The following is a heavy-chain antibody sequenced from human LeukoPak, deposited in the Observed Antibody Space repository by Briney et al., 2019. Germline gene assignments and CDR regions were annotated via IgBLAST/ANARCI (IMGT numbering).Heavy chain of an antibody. CDR3: ARSLVYAEDAFDI. J-gene: IGHJ3*02. V-gene: IGHV1-2*06. CDR1: GYTFTGYY. D-gene: IGHD2-8*01. Sequence: ASVKVSCKASGYTFTGYYMHWVRQAPGQGLEWMGRINPNSGGTNYAQKFQGRVTMTRDTSISTAYMELRSLRSDDTAVYYCARSLVYAEDAFDIWGQGTMVTVSS. CDR2: INPNSGGT.